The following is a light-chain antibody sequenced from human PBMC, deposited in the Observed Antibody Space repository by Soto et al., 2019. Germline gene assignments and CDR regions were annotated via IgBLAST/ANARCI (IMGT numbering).Light chain of an antibody. CDR2: INN. V-gene: IGLV1-44*01. J-gene: IGLJ1*01. CDR3: AAWDDSLNGYV. Sequence: QSVLTRPPSASGTPGDRVTISCSGSSSNIVSNTVNCFQHLPGTAPKRLIYINNQRPSGVPDRFSGSKSGTSAYLAISGLQSEDDADYSCAAWDDSLNGYVFGTGTKVTVL. CDR1: SSNIVSNT.